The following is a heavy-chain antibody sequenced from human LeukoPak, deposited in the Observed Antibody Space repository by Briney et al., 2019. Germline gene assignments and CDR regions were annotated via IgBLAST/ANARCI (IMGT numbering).Heavy chain of an antibody. CDR2: ISSSSSTM. CDR1: GFTFSSCS. Sequence: GGSLTLSCAASGFTFSSCSMNWVRQAPGKGLEWVSYISSSSSTMYYADSVKGRFTISRDNAKNSLYLQMNSLTDEDTAVYYCARTFYYDSSTYPNWFDPWGQGTLVTVSS. D-gene: IGHD3-22*01. V-gene: IGHV3-48*02. J-gene: IGHJ5*02. CDR3: ARTFYYDSSTYPNWFDP.